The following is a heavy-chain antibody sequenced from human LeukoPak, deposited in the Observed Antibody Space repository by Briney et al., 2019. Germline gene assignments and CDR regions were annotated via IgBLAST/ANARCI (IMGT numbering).Heavy chain of an antibody. Sequence: GGSLRLSCAASGFTFSSYAMSWVRQAPGKGLEWVSAISGSGGSTYYADSGKGRFTISRDNSKNTLYLQMNSLRAEDTAVYYCAKDGAPYCSSTSCYSHTVKYFQHWGQGTLVTVSS. V-gene: IGHV3-23*01. CDR3: AKDGAPYCSSTSCYSHTVKYFQH. D-gene: IGHD2-2*01. CDR2: ISGSGGST. CDR1: GFTFSSYA. J-gene: IGHJ1*01.